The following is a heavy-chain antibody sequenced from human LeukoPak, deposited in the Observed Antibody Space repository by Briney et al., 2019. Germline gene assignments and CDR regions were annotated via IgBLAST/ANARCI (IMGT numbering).Heavy chain of an antibody. V-gene: IGHV1-18*01. CDR2: ISAYNGNT. CDR3: ARDGFDYSISNWFDP. D-gene: IGHD4-11*01. CDR1: GYTFTSYG. Sequence: SXXVSCKASGYTFTSYGISWVRQAPGQGLEWMGWISAYNGNTNYAQKLQGRVTMATDTSTSTAYMELRSLRSDDTAVYYCARDGFDYSISNWFDPWGQGTLVTVSS. J-gene: IGHJ5*02.